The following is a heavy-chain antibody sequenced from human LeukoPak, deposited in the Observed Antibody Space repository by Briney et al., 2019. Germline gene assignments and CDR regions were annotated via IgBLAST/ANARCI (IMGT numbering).Heavy chain of an antibody. Sequence: SVKVSCKASGGTFSSYAISWVRQAPGQGLEWMGGIIPIFGTANYAQKFQGRVTITADESTSTAYMELSSLRSEDTAVYYCARKGGGGYSYGYNWFDPWGQGTLVTVSS. J-gene: IGHJ5*02. CDR1: GGTFSSYA. D-gene: IGHD5-18*01. CDR2: IIPIFGTA. V-gene: IGHV1-69*13. CDR3: ARKGGGGYSYGYNWFDP.